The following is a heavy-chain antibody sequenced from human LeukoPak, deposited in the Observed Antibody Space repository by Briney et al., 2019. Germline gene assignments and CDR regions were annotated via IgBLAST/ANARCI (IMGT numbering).Heavy chain of an antibody. CDR1: GFTFSSYS. J-gene: IGHJ4*02. D-gene: IGHD3-10*01. Sequence: PGGSLRLSCAASGFTFSSYSMNWVRQAPGKGLEWASSISSSSSYIYYADSVKGRFTISRDNAKNSLYLQMNSLRAEDTAVYYCASPYGSGLDYWGQGTLVTVSS. CDR3: ASPYGSGLDY. CDR2: ISSSSSYI. V-gene: IGHV3-21*01.